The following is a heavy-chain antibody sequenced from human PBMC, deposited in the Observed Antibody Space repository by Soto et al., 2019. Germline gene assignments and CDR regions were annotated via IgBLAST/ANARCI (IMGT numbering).Heavy chain of an antibody. Sequence: QVQLEEFGGGVVQPGTSLRLSCAASGVTFSRYAMHWVRQAPGKGLEWVAVVSYDGSNKYYADSVKGRFTIARDNSRSTQFLQMSSLKPEDTAVYYCAREPVERNGYNHLDYWGQGTLVTVSS. V-gene: IGHV3-30*04. CDR1: GVTFSRYA. CDR3: AREPVERNGYNHLDY. J-gene: IGHJ4*02. D-gene: IGHD5-12*01. CDR2: VSYDGSNK.